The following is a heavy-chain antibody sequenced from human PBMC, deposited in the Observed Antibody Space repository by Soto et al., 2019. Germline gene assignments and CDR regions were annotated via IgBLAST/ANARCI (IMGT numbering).Heavy chain of an antibody. J-gene: IGHJ5*02. CDR1: GVSISSSSYY. D-gene: IGHD3-10*01. CDR2: IYYSGST. Sequence: PSETLSLTCTVSGVSISSSSYYWGWIRQPPGKGLEWIGSIYYSGSTYYNPSLKSRVTISVDTSKNQFSLKLSSVTAADTAVYYCARDFLAVPEPGVLSRWFDPWGQGTLVTVSS. V-gene: IGHV4-39*02. CDR3: ARDFLAVPEPGVLSRWFDP.